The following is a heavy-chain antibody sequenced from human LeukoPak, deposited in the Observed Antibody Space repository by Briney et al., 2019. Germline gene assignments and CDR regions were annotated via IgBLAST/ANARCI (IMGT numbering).Heavy chain of an antibody. CDR1: GGSFSGYY. V-gene: IGHV4-34*01. J-gene: IGHJ5*02. Sequence: KPSETLSLTCAVYGGSFSGYYWSWIRQPPGKGLEWIGEINHSGSTNYNPSLKSRVTISLDTSKNQFSLNLTSVTAADTAVYYCATVAGSLGHWFDPWGQGTLVTVSS. CDR3: ATVAGSLGHWFDP. CDR2: INHSGST. D-gene: IGHD6-19*01.